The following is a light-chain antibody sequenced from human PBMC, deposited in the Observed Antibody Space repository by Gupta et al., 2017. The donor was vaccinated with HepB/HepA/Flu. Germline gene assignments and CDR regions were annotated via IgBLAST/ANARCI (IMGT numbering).Light chain of an antibody. CDR3: TSWDDSLSGHVV. V-gene: IGLV1-44*01. CDR1: SSNIGSNT. Sequence: QSLLTQPPSASGTPGQRVTISCSGTSSNIGSNTVNWYLQLPGAAPKLLIYSSDQRPSGVSDRFSGSKSGTSASLAIGGLQSEDEADYYCTSWDDSLSGHVVFGGGTKLTVL. J-gene: IGLJ2*01. CDR2: SSD.